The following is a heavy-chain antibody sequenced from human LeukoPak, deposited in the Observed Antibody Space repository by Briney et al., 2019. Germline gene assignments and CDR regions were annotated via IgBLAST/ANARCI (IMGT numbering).Heavy chain of an antibody. Sequence: GSLRLSCAASGFTFTKYWMSWVRQAPGKGLEWVANIKQDGSEKYYVDSVKGRFTISRDNAKNSLYLQMNSLRAEDTAVYYCAKHIVVRTNFDYWGQGTLVTVSS. V-gene: IGHV3-7*01. CDR1: GFTFTKYW. CDR2: IKQDGSEK. D-gene: IGHD5-12*01. J-gene: IGHJ4*02. CDR3: AKHIVVRTNFDY.